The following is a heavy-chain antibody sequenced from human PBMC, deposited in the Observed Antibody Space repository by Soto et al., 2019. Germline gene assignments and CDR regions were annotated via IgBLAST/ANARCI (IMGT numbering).Heavy chain of an antibody. D-gene: IGHD6-19*01. Sequence: QVQLVESGGGVVQPGRSLRLSCAASGFTFSSYAMHWVRQAPGKGLEWVAVISYDGSNKYYADSVKGRFTISRDNSKNTLYLQMNSLRAEDTAVYYRARVHSSGWYGLGPDYFDYWGQGTLVTVSS. CDR1: GFTFSSYA. V-gene: IGHV3-30-3*01. CDR2: ISYDGSNK. J-gene: IGHJ4*02. CDR3: ARVHSSGWYGLGPDYFDY.